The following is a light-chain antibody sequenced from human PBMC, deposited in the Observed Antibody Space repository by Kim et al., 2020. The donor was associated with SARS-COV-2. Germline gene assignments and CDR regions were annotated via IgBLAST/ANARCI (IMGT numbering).Light chain of an antibody. CDR3: QQYTAYRT. CDR1: QSISTS. Sequence: SASVGDRVTITCRASQSISTSLAWYQQKPGKAPKLLIYKASTLESGVPSRFSGSGSGTEFSLTITSLQPDDFATYYCQQYTAYRTFGQGTKVEIK. CDR2: KAS. J-gene: IGKJ1*01. V-gene: IGKV1-5*03.